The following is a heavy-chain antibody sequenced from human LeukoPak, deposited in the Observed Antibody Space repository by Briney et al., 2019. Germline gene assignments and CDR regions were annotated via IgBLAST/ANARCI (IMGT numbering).Heavy chain of an antibody. V-gene: IGHV1-18*01. CDR3: ALPAKGAYFYYYMEV. Sequence: ASLKVSCKASAYTSPNYGITWVRQAPGRGLEWMSWISTYNGNTQYAQKFKGRVTMTTDTPTKTVYMEMRSLRTNDTAVYYCALPAKGAYFYYYMEVWGKGTTVTVSS. CDR2: ISTYNGNT. J-gene: IGHJ6*03. CDR1: AYTSPNYG. D-gene: IGHD2-2*01.